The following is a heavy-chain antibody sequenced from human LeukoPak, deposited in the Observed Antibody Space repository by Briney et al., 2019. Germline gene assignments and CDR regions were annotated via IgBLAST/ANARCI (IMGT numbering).Heavy chain of an antibody. CDR2: INHSGST. CDR1: GGSFSGYY. D-gene: IGHD2-15*01. Sequence: PSETLSLTCAVYGGSFSGYYWSWIRQPPGKGLEWIGEINHSGSTNYNPSLKSRVTISVGTSKNQFSLKLSSVTAADTAVYYCARGRGRRYCSGGSCYNYYMDVWGKGTTVTVSS. V-gene: IGHV4-34*01. CDR3: ARGRGRRYCSGGSCYNYYMDV. J-gene: IGHJ6*03.